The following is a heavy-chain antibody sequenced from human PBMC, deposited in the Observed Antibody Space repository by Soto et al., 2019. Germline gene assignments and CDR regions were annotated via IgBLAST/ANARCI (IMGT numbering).Heavy chain of an antibody. CDR1: GYTFTHYG. CDR3: ALLPCCNSSSCDYFDY. D-gene: IGHD2-2*01. CDR2: ISTYNGNT. Sequence: QVHLVQSGAEVKKPGASVKVSCKASGYTFTHYGLTWVRQAPGQGLDWVGWISTYNGNTNYAQNLQGRITMTTDTSTITAYMELRSLRSDDTAVYYCALLPCCNSSSCDYFDYWGQGTLVTVSS. J-gene: IGHJ4*02. V-gene: IGHV1-18*01.